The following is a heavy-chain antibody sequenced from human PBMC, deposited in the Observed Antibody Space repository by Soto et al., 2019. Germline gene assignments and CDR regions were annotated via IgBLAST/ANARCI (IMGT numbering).Heavy chain of an antibody. D-gene: IGHD3-22*01. CDR1: GGSISSGDYY. V-gene: IGHV4-30-4*01. CDR2: IYYSGST. Sequence: SETLSLTCTVSGGSISSGDYYWSWIRQPPGKGLAWIGYIYYSGSTYYNPSLKSRVTISVDTSKNQFSLKLSSVTAADTAVYYCARGRYYYDSSGAFDYWGQGTLVTVSS. CDR3: ARGRYYYDSSGAFDY. J-gene: IGHJ4*02.